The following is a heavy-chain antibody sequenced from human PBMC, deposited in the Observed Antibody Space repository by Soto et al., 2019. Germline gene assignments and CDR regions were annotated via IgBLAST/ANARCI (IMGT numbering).Heavy chain of an antibody. J-gene: IGHJ3*01. CDR3: ATRARS. Sequence: GWSLRLSCAASGFTFSSSEMYWVRHAPGKGLEWVSYIHPSGQPIFYADSVKGRFTISRDNAKNSLYLQMSSLRAEDSAVYYCATRARSWDQRTMLIVSS. D-gene: IGHD6-6*01. CDR2: IHPSGQPI. CDR1: GFTFSSSE. V-gene: IGHV3-48*03.